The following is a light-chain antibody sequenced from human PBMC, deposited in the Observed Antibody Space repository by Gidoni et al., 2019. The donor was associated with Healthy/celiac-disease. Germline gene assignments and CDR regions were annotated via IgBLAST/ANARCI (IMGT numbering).Light chain of an antibody. CDR1: QGISSY. J-gene: IGKJ3*01. CDR2: AAS. Sequence: DIQLTQSPSFLSASVGDRVTITCRASQGISSYLAWYQQKPGKAPKLLIYAASTLQSGGPSRFSGSGSGTEFTLTISSLQPEDFATYYCQQLNSYLFTFGPGTKVDIK. V-gene: IGKV1-9*01. CDR3: QQLNSYLFT.